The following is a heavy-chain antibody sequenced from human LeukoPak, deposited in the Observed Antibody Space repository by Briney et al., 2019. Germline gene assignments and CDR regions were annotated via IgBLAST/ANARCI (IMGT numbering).Heavy chain of an antibody. CDR3: ARDGGPLYHTGTGYYRAFDI. D-gene: IGHD3-9*01. CDR1: GDSMTDHF. V-gene: IGHV4-59*11. CDR2: VFYTGST. J-gene: IGHJ3*02. Sequence: SETLSLTCTVSGDSMTDHFWSWIRQPPGKGLEYIGDVFYTGSTKYNPSLKSRVSISVDTSKKQFSLNLRSVTAADTAVYYCARDGGPLYHTGTGYYRAFDIWGPGTMVAVSP.